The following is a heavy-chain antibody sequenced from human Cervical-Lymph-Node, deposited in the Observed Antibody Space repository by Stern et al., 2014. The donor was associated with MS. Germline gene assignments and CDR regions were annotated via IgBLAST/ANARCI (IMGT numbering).Heavy chain of an antibody. CDR3: AREPQGGAWYYGMDV. CDR2: ISSGGS. CDR1: GFPFSSHS. Sequence: EVQLVESGGGLVKPGGSLLLSCAASGFPFSSHSMNWVRQAPGKGLEWVSSISSGGSFYAESVQGRFTISRDNAKDSLFLQMNSLRVDDTAVYYCAREPQGGAWYYGMDVWGQGTTVTVSS. D-gene: IGHD1-26*01. V-gene: IGHV3-21*06. J-gene: IGHJ6*02.